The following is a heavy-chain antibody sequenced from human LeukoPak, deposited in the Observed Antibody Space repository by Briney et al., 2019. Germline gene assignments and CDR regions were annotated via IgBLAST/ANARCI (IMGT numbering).Heavy chain of an antibody. CDR1: GFTFSNAW. J-gene: IGHJ4*02. V-gene: IGHV3-15*01. CDR3: TSNYYDSSGYYYFHY. D-gene: IGHD3-22*01. Sequence: PGGSLRLSCAASGFTFSNAWMSWVRQAPGKGLEWVGRIKSKTDGGTTDYAAPVKGRFTISRDDSKNTLYLQMNSLKTEDTAVYYCTSNYYDSSGYYYFHYWGQGTLVTVSS. CDR2: IKSKTDGGTT.